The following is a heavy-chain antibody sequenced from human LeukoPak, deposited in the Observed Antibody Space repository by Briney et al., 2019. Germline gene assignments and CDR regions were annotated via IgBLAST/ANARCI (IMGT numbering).Heavy chain of an antibody. CDR3: ARDRRDFWSGYYRSYYFDY. V-gene: IGHV1-69*13. Sequence: SVKVSCKASVGTFSSYAISWVRQAPGQGLEWMGGIIPIFGTANYAQKFQGRVTITADESTSTAYMELSSLRSEDTAVYYCARDRRDFWSGYYRSYYFDYWGQGTLVTVSS. D-gene: IGHD3-3*01. J-gene: IGHJ4*02. CDR2: IIPIFGTA. CDR1: VGTFSSYA.